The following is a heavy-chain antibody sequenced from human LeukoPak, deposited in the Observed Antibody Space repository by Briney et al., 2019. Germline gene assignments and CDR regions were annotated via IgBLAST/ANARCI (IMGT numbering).Heavy chain of an antibody. CDR1: GFTFSRYS. Sequence: GGSLRLSCAASGFTFSRYSMNWVRQAPGKGLEWVSSISSSSSYIYYADSVEGRFTISRDNAKNSLYLQMNSLRAEDTAVYYCARGSSGYDSFDYWGQGTLVTVSS. CDR2: ISSSSSYI. J-gene: IGHJ4*02. CDR3: ARGSSGYDSFDY. D-gene: IGHD5-12*01. V-gene: IGHV3-21*01.